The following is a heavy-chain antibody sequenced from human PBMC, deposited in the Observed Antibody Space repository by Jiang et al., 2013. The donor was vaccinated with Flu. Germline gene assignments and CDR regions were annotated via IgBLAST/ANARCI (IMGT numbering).Heavy chain of an antibody. CDR3: ARGRGRSRTVTANDY. D-gene: IGHD4-17*01. J-gene: IGHJ4*02. CDR1: GGSISSYY. V-gene: IGHV4-59*12. CDR2: IYYSGST. Sequence: LLKPSETLSLTCTVSGGSISSYYWSWIRQPPGKGLEWIGYIYYSGSTNYNPSLKSRVTISVDTSKNQFSLKLSSVTAADTAVYYCARGRGRSRTVTANDYWGQGTLVTVSS.